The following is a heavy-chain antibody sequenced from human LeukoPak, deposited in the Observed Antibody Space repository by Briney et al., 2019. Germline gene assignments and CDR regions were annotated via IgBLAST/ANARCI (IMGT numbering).Heavy chain of an antibody. D-gene: IGHD6-13*01. Sequence: GGSLRLSCAASGFTFSTYAMSWVRQAPGKGLEWVANIKQDGSEKYYVDSVKGRFTISRDNAKNPLYLQMNSLRAEDTAEYYCARDRGGSWILDYFDYWGQGTLVTVSS. V-gene: IGHV3-7*01. CDR3: ARDRGGSWILDYFDY. CDR2: IKQDGSEK. J-gene: IGHJ4*02. CDR1: GFTFSTYA.